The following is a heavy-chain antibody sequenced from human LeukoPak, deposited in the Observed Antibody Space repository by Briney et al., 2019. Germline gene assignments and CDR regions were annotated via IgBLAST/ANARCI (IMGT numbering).Heavy chain of an antibody. V-gene: IGHV3-74*01. D-gene: IGHD3-22*01. CDR3: ARALTADSSGYRPSYYYYGMDV. CDR1: GFTFSSYW. Sequence: GGSLRLSCAASGFTFSSYWMHWVRQAPGKGLVWVSRINSDGSSTSYADSVKGRFTVSRDNAKNTLYLQMNSLRAEDTAVYYCARALTADSSGYRPSYYYYGMDVWGQGTTVTVSS. CDR2: INSDGSST. J-gene: IGHJ6*02.